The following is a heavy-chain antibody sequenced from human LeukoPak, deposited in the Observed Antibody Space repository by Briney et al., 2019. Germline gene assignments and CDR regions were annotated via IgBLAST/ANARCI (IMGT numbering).Heavy chain of an antibody. CDR1: GGSFSGYY. CDR3: ARRRYCSGGSCQNKVTYYFDY. V-gene: IGHV4-34*01. Sequence: SETLSLTCAVYGGSFSGYYWSWIRQPPGKGLEWIGEINHSGSTNYNPSLKSRVTISVDTSKNQFSLKLSSVTAADTAVYYRARRRYCSGGSCQNKVTYYFDYWGQGTLVTVSS. J-gene: IGHJ4*02. D-gene: IGHD2-15*01. CDR2: INHSGST.